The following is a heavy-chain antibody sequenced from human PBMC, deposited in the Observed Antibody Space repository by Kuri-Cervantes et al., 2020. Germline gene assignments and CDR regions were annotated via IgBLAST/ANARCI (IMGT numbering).Heavy chain of an antibody. J-gene: IGHJ4*02. CDR3: ARQEYYYDTRGYYKGPLLDY. D-gene: IGHD3-22*01. V-gene: IGHV4-34*01. Sequence: SETLSLTCAVYGGSFSGYYWSWIRQPPGKGLEWIGEINHSGSTNYNPSLKSRVTISVYTSKNQFSLKLSSVTAADTAVYYCARQEYYYDTRGYYKGPLLDYWGQGIPVTVSS. CDR2: INHSGST. CDR1: GGSFSGYY.